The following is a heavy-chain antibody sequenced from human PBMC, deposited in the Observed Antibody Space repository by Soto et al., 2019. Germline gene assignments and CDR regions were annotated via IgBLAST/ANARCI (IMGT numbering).Heavy chain of an antibody. CDR3: AKVWGSSYGSALDY. CDR1: GFTFSSFG. J-gene: IGHJ4*02. V-gene: IGHV3-30*18. D-gene: IGHD5-18*01. Sequence: QVQLVESGGGVVEPGRSLRLSCAASGFTFSSFGMHWVRQAPGKGLEWVAVMSYDGSNKYYADSVKGRFTISRDISKNTLYLQMNSLRAEDTAVYYCAKVWGSSYGSALDYWGQGTLVTVSS. CDR2: MSYDGSNK.